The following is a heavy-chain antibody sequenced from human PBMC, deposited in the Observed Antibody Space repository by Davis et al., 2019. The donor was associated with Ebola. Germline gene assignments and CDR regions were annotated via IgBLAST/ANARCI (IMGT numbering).Heavy chain of an antibody. CDR1: DYSIRSGYF. J-gene: IGHJ3*01. CDR3: ARHFAWRWYGDNTHAFDV. D-gene: IGHD4-23*01. V-gene: IGHV4-38-2*02. Sequence: MPSETLSLTCTVSDYSIRSGYFWGWIRQFPGKGLEWIASIYYSESTHYNPSLKSRVTISVDTSKNQFSLKLRSVTAADTAVYYCARHFAWRWYGDNTHAFDVWGQGTMVTVSS. CDR2: IYYSEST.